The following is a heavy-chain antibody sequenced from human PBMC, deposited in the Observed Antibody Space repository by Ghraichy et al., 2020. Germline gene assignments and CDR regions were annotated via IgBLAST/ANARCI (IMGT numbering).Heavy chain of an antibody. D-gene: IGHD6-6*01. CDR3: ARGNPSSIAARDFDY. V-gene: IGHV4-34*01. CDR1: GGSFSGYY. Sequence: SETLSLTCAVYGGSFSGYYWSWIRQPPGKGLEWIGEINHSGSTNYNPSLKSRVTISVDTSKNQFSLKLSSVTAADTAVYYCARGNPSSIAARDFDYWGQGTLVTVSS. CDR2: INHSGST. J-gene: IGHJ4*02.